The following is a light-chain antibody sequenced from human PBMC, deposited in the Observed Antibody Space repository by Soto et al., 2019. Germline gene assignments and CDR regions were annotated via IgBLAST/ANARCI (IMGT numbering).Light chain of an antibody. CDR2: KAS. J-gene: IGKJ1*01. V-gene: IGKV1-5*03. CDR1: QSISSW. Sequence: DIQMTQSPSNLSASVGDSVTITSRASQSISSWLAWYQQKPGKAPKLLIYKASSLESGVPSRFSGSGSGTEFTLTISSLQPEDFATYYRQQYNSYWTVGNGTKVDIK. CDR3: QQYNSYWT.